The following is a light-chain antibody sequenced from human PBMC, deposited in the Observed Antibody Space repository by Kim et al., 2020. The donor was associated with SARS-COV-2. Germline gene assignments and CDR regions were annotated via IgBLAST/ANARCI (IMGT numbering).Light chain of an antibody. CDR2: KAS. CDR1: QSIDTW. CDR3: QQYYSLYT. V-gene: IGKV1-5*03. J-gene: IGKJ2*01. Sequence: DIQMTQSPSTLSASVGDRVTITCRASQSIDTWLTWYQQKPGKAPKLLIYKASTLESGVPSRFSGSGSGTEFTLTISGLQPDDFATYYCQQYYSLYTFGQGTKVDIK.